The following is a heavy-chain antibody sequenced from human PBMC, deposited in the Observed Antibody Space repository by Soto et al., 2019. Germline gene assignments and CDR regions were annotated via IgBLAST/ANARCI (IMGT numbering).Heavy chain of an antibody. D-gene: IGHD3-10*01. CDR1: GFTFSSYW. J-gene: IGHJ6*03. Sequence: GGSLRLSCAASGFTFSSYWMHWVRQAPGKGLVWVSRINSDGSSTSYADSVKGRFTISRDNAKNTLYLQMNSLRAEDTAVYYCARDFAMVRGVIVYYYYMDVWGKGTTVTVSS. CDR2: INSDGSST. CDR3: ARDFAMVRGVIVYYYYMDV. V-gene: IGHV3-74*01.